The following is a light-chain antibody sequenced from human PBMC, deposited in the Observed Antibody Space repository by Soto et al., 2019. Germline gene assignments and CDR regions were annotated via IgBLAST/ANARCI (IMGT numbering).Light chain of an antibody. CDR1: QSVNSY. CDR3: QQYNQWPLT. V-gene: IGKV3-15*01. Sequence: ETVMTQSPATLSVSPGERATLSCGAGQSVNSYLAWYQQKPGQAPRLLIRGASARATGIPARFSGSGSGTELTLTISSLQSEDFAVYYCQQYNQWPLTFGGGTKVEI. CDR2: GAS. J-gene: IGKJ4*01.